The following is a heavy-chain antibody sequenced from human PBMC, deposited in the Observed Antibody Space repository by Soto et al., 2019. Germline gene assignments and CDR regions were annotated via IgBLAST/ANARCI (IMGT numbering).Heavy chain of an antibody. CDR1: GLSLNTPGAG. CDR2: IYWNDNK. V-gene: IGHV2-5*01. CDR3: VSGGSPDWFDP. J-gene: IGHJ5*02. D-gene: IGHD3-10*01. Sequence: QITLKDSGPTLVKPTQTLTLTCTFSGLSLNTPGAGVGWIRQAPGKALEWLALIYWNDNKRYTPSLQRRLTIIKATSKNQVVLTLPNVDPVDPAPYCWVSGGSPDWFDPWGQGSLVTVSS.